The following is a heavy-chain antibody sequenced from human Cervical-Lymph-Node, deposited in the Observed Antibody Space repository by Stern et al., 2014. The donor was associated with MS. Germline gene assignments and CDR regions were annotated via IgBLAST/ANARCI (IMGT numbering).Heavy chain of an antibody. CDR3: ARDKYSGYDLGGYFDV. J-gene: IGHJ4*02. D-gene: IGHD5-12*01. CDR1: GFTFNDHA. CDR2: ISWDSRSL. V-gene: IGHV3-9*01. Sequence: EVQLVESGGGLVQPGRSLTLACAASGFTFNDHAMHWVRQVPGMGLEWVSGISWDSRSLGYADSVQGRFTISRDNGKNSLDLRMSRLRAEDTAVYYCARDKYSGYDLGGYFDVWGQGILVTVSS.